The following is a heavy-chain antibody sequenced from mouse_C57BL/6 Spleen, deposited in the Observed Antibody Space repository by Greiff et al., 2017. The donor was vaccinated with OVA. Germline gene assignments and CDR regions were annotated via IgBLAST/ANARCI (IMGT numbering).Heavy chain of an antibody. CDR1: GYTFTSYW. CDR2: IDPSASYT. J-gene: IGHJ2*01. CDR3: ARGREFFDY. V-gene: IGHV1-59*01. Sequence: VQLQQPGAELVRPGTSVKLSCKASGYTFTSYWMHWVKQRPGQGLEWIGVIDPSASYTNYNQKFKGKATLTVDTSSSTAYMQLSSLTSEDSAVYYCARGREFFDYWGQGTTLTVSS.